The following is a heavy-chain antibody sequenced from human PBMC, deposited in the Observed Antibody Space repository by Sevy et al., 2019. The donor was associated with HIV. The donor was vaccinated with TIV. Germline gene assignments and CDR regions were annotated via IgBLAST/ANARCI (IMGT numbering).Heavy chain of an antibody. D-gene: IGHD3-16*01. Sequence: GGSLRLSCAASGFTLSSYAMTWVRQTPRKGLEWVSTITGSGGSTNYADSLKGRFTISTDNSESVLYLQMNFLRAEDTAVYYCVKNGGVRRRHYYYNMDVWGQGTTVTVSS. V-gene: IGHV3-23*01. CDR1: GFTLSSYA. J-gene: IGHJ6*02. CDR3: VKNGGVRRRHYYYNMDV. CDR2: ITGSGGST.